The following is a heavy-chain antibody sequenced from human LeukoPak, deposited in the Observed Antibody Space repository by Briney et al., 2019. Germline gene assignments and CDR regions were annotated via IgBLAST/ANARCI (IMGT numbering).Heavy chain of an antibody. V-gene: IGHV3-20*04. J-gene: IGHJ3*02. CDR3: ARTQYYDFWSGYYTDAFDI. D-gene: IGHD3-3*01. CDR2: INWNGGST. Sequence: AGGSLRLSCAASGFTFDDYGMSWVRQAPGKGLEWVSGINWNGGSTGYADSVKGRFTISRDNAKNSLYLQMNSLRAEDTALYYCARTQYYDFWSGYYTDAFDIWGQGTMATVSS. CDR1: GFTFDDYG.